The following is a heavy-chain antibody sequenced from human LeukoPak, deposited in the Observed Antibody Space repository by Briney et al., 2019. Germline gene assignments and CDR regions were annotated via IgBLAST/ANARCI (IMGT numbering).Heavy chain of an antibody. V-gene: IGHV1-18*01. CDR3: ARDAVLLWFGKASTFDY. Sequence: ASVKVSCKASGYTFTSYGISWVRQAPGQGLEWMGWISAYNGNTNYAQKLQGRVTMTTDTSTSTAYMELRSLRSDDTAVYYCARDAVLLWFGKASTFDYWGQGTLVTVSS. J-gene: IGHJ4*02. D-gene: IGHD3-10*01. CDR2: ISAYNGNT. CDR1: GYTFTSYG.